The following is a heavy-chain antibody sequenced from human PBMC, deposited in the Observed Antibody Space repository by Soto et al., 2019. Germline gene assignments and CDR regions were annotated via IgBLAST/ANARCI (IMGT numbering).Heavy chain of an antibody. D-gene: IGHD6-13*01. J-gene: IGHJ5*02. Sequence: SETLSLTCTVSGDSITSNSYFWAWIRQPPGKGLEWIGSIYYSGTTYYNPSLKSRVTISVDRSKNQFSLKLSSVTAADTAVYYCARQGSSNRRGGTPESRFDPWGQGTLVTVSS. V-gene: IGHV4-39*01. CDR1: GDSITSNSYF. CDR2: IYYSGTT. CDR3: ARQGSSNRRGGTPESRFDP.